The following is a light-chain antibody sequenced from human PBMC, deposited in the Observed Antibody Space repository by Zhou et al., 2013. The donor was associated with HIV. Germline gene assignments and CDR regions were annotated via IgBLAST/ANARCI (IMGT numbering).Light chain of an antibody. CDR2: AAS. CDR3: QQYGSSP. J-gene: IGKJ1*01. CDR1: QSVANN. Sequence: EIVMTQSPATLSVSPGDRATLSCRASQSVANNLAWYQQKPGQAPRLLIYAASTRATGIPDRFSGSGSGTDFTLTISRLEPEDFAVYYCQQYGSSPFGQGTKVEIK. V-gene: IGKV3-20*01.